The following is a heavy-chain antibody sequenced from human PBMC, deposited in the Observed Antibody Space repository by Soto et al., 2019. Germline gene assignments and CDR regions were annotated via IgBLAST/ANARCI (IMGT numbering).Heavy chain of an antibody. CDR1: GYIFVNYG. CDR2: ISPYTGNT. V-gene: IGHV1-18*01. D-gene: IGHD3-16*01. CDR3: VMVDNYVTPTPQDV. J-gene: IGHJ6*02. Sequence: QVQLVQSGDEVKKPGASVKVSCKASGYIFVNYGIAWVRQAPGQGLEWMGWISPYTGNTHSATKVQGRLTMTTDTXXSTADMDLGSLTSDETAVYYCVMVDNYVTPTPQDVWGQGTTVTVSS.